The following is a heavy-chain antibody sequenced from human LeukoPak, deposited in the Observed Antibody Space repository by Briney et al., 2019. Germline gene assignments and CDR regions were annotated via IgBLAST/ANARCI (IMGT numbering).Heavy chain of an antibody. CDR2: ISSSGSTI. V-gene: IGHV3-48*03. J-gene: IGHJ5*02. D-gene: IGHD3-16*01. CDR3: ARVMAGDYVWGSYHS. CDR1: GFTFSSYE. Sequence: GGSLRLSCAASGFTFSSYETNWVRQAPGKGLEWVSYISSSGSTIYYADSVKGRFTISRDNAKNSLYLQMNSLRAEDTAVYYCARVMAGDYVWGSYHSWGQGTLVTVSS.